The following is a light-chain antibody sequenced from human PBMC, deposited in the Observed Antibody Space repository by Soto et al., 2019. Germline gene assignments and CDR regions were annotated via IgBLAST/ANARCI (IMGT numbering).Light chain of an antibody. J-gene: IGKJ1*01. CDR1: QSVFTKY. CDR3: QQYAGSPRT. CDR2: ATS. V-gene: IGKV3-20*01. Sequence: EIVLTQSPGTLSLSPGERATLSCRASQSVFTKYLAWYQQKSGQAPRLLIYATSSRATGIPDRFSGSGSGIDFTLTISRLEPEDFAVYYCQQYAGSPRTFGQGTKVEIK.